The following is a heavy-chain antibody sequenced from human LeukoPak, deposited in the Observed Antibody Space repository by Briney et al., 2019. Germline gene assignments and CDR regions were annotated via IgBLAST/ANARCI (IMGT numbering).Heavy chain of an antibody. V-gene: IGHV3-48*03. CDR3: ARDQRDTTYYYYGMDV. CDR1: GFTFSDYE. D-gene: IGHD1-14*01. CDR2: ISTSGNMI. J-gene: IGHJ6*02. Sequence: GGSLRLSCAASGFTFSDYEMNWVRQAPGKGLEWVAYISTSGNMIYNADSVKGRFTISRDNAKNSLYLQMHSLRAEDTAVYFCARDQRDTTYYYYGMDVWGQGTTVTVSS.